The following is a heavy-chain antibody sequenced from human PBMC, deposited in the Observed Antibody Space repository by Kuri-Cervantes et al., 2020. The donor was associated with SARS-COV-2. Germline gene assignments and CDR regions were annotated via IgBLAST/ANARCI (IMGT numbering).Heavy chain of an antibody. V-gene: IGHV1-3*01. CDR3: ASTMITFGGVFSYFDY. Sequence: ASVKVSCKASGYTFTSYAMHWVRQAPGQRLEWMGWINAGNGNTKYSQKFQGRVTITRDTSASTAYMELSSLRSEDTAVYYCASTMITFGGVFSYFDYWGQGTLVTVSS. CDR2: INAGNGNT. D-gene: IGHD3-16*01. J-gene: IGHJ4*02. CDR1: GYTFTSYA.